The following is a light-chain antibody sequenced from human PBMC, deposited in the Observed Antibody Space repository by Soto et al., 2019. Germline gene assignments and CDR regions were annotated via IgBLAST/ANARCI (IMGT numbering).Light chain of an antibody. J-gene: IGKJ4*01. Sequence: IQLTQSPSSLSASLGDRVTITCRASHGISSYLAWYQQKPGTAPKLLIYAASTLQSGVPSRFSGSGSGTDFTLTISSLQPEDFATYYCQQLNSYPHTFGGGTKVDIK. V-gene: IGKV1-9*01. CDR2: AAS. CDR3: QQLNSYPHT. CDR1: HGISSY.